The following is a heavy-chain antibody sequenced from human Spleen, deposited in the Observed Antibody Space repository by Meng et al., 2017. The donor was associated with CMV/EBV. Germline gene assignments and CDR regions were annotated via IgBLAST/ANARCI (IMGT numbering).Heavy chain of an antibody. D-gene: IGHD2-2*01. CDR2: INHSGST. Sequence: SQTLSLTCAVYGGSFSGYYWSWIRQPPGKGLEWIGEINHSGSTNYNPSLKSRVTISVETPKNQFSLKLSSVTAADTAVYYCARVTYCGSRSYCSGLDDAFDIWGQGTMVTVSS. CDR1: GGSFSGYY. J-gene: IGHJ3*02. CDR3: ARVTYCGSRSYCSGLDDAFDI. V-gene: IGHV4-34*01.